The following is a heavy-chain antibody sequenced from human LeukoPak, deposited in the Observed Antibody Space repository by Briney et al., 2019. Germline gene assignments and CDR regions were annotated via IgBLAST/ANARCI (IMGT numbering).Heavy chain of an antibody. CDR1: GYTFTSYY. D-gene: IGHD3-3*01. J-gene: IGHJ4*02. Sequence: ASVKVSCKASGYTFTSYYMHWVRQAPGQGLEWMGIINPSGGSTSYAQKFQGRVTMTRGTSTSTVYMELSSLRSEDTAVYYCARVGKVLRFLEWPFDYWGQGTLVTVSS. CDR3: ARVGKVLRFLEWPFDY. CDR2: INPSGGST. V-gene: IGHV1-46*03.